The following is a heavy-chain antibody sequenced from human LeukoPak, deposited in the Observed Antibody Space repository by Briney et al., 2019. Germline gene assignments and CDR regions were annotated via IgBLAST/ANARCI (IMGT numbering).Heavy chain of an antibody. J-gene: IGHJ6*02. D-gene: IGHD3-10*01. CDR3: ARDRGASYYYGMDV. CDR2: IYSGGGT. Sequence: GGSLRLACVASGFNVSNNYMNWVRQAPGKGLEWVSLIYSGGGTLYADSVKGRFTISRDSSKNTLYLQMNSLRAEDTAVYYCARDRGASYYYGMDVWGQGTTVTVSS. CDR1: GFNVSNNY. V-gene: IGHV3-53*01.